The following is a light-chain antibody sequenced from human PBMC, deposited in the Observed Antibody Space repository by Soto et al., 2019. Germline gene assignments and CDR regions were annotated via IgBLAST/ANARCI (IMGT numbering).Light chain of an antibody. CDR3: QQYYNLPRT. CDR1: ENIYTN. Sequence: PATLSLSPGERATPLPRASENIYTNLAWYQQKPGQAPRLLFYGASTRATGLPARFSGTGSGTEFTLTINSLQAEDSAVYYCQQYYNLPRTFGQVTRLETK. V-gene: IGKV3-15*01. J-gene: IGKJ5*01. CDR2: GAS.